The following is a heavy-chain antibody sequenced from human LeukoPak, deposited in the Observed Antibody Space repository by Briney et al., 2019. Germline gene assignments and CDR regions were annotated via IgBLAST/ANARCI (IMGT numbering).Heavy chain of an antibody. V-gene: IGHV3-74*01. D-gene: IGHD3-16*01. CDR2: INSDGSNT. Sequence: GGSLRLSCAASGFTFSNYWMHWVRHAPGKGLVWVSRINSDGSNTNYADSVKGRFTISRDNAKNTLYLQMNSLRAEDTAVYYCAKDDDWGRYKHWGQGTLVTVSS. J-gene: IGHJ1*01. CDR1: GFTFSNYW. CDR3: AKDDDWGRYKH.